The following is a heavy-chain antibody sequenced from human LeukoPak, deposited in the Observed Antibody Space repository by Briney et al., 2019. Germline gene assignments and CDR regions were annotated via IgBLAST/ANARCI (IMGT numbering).Heavy chain of an antibody. CDR1: GFTFSSYW. D-gene: IGHD1-26*01. V-gene: IGHV3-74*01. Sequence: GGSLRLSCAPSGFTFSSYWMHWVRQAPGKGLVWVSLINHDGSTTIYPDSVKGRFTISRDNARNTRYLQMNSLRAEDTALYYCARDEVGTTPFEYWGQGALVTVSS. CDR3: ARDEVGTTPFEY. J-gene: IGHJ4*02. CDR2: INHDGSTT.